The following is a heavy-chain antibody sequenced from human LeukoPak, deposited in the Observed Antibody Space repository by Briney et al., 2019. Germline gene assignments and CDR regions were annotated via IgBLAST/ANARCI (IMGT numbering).Heavy chain of an antibody. CDR1: GGSISSYY. Sequence: SETLSLTCTVSGGSISSYYWSWTRQPPGKGLEWIGYIYYSGSTNYNPSLKSRVTISVDTSKNQFSLKLSSVTVADTAVYYCTSTKTAYFDYWGQGTLVTVSS. CDR2: IYYSGST. V-gene: IGHV4-59*01. CDR3: TSTKTAYFDY. J-gene: IGHJ4*02.